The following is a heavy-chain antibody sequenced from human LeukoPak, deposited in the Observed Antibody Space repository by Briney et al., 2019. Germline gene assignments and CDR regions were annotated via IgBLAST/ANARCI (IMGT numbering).Heavy chain of an antibody. CDR1: GGSISSGDYY. CDR3: ARRSRGSDAFDI. CDR2: IYYSGST. J-gene: IGHJ3*02. Sequence: TSETLSLTCTVSGGSISSGDYYWSWIRQAPGKGLEWLGYIYYSGSTYYNPSLKSRVTISVDTSKNQFSLKLSSVTAADTAVYYCARRSRGSDAFDIWGQGTMVTVSS. D-gene: IGHD1-26*01. V-gene: IGHV4-30-4*01.